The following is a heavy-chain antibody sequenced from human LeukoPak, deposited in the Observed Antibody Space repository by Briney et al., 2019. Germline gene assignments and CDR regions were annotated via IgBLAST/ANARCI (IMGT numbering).Heavy chain of an antibody. V-gene: IGHV3-11*04. D-gene: IGHD4-11*01. CDR2: ISSSGSTI. Sequence: GGSLRLSCAASGFTFSVYYMSWIRQAPGKGLEWVSYISSSGSTIYYADSVKGRFTISRDNAKNSLYLQMNSLRAEDTAVYYCAREKETTVTTLDYWGQGTLVTVSS. CDR1: GFTFSVYY. CDR3: AREKETTVTTLDY. J-gene: IGHJ4*02.